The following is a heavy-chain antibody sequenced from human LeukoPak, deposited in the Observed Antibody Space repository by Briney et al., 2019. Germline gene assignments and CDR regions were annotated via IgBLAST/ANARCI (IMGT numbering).Heavy chain of an antibody. CDR2: FDPEDGET. D-gene: IGHD3-22*01. J-gene: IGHJ1*01. Sequence: GASVKVSCKVSGYTLTELSIHWVRQAPGKGLGWKGGFDPEDGETIYAQSFQGRVTMTEDTSRATAYMELSSLRSEDAAVYYCATVSYYYDSSGYQGYFQHWGQGTLVTVSS. CDR3: ATVSYYYDSSGYQGYFQH. V-gene: IGHV1-24*01. CDR1: GYTLTELS.